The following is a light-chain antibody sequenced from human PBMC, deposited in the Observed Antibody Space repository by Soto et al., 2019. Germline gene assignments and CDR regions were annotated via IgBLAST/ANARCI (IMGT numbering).Light chain of an antibody. CDR2: AAS. J-gene: IGKJ1*01. Sequence: DIQMTQSQSSLSASLGDRVTITCRASQGIKKYVAWYQQKPGKVPKLLIYAASSLQSGVPSRFSGSGSGTDFTLTISSLQPEDVATYYCQKYDTVPWAFGQGTKVDIK. V-gene: IGKV1-27*01. CDR1: QGIKKY. CDR3: QKYDTVPWA.